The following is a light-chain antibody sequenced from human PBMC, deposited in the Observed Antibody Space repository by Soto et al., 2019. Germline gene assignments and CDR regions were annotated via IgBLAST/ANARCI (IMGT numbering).Light chain of an antibody. CDR2: GNS. CDR1: SSNIGAGYD. Sequence: QSVLTQPPSVSGAPGQRVTISCTGSSSNIGAGYDVHWYQQLPGTAPKLLIYGNSNRPSGVPDRFSGSKSGTSASLAITGLQAEDEACYYCQSYDRSQSGHVVFGGGTKFTVL. CDR3: QSYDRSQSGHVV. V-gene: IGLV1-40*01. J-gene: IGLJ2*01.